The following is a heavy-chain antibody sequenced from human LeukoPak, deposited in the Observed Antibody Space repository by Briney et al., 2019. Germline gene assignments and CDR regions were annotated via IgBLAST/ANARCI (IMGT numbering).Heavy chain of an antibody. J-gene: IGHJ3*02. CDR1: GFNVSSNY. CDR3: ASRGAGSSPVGDDAFDI. Sequence: GGSLRLSCAASGFNVSSNYMSWVRQAPGKGLEWVSVIYSGGSTYYADSVKGRFIIPRDNSKNMLYLQMNSLRAEDTAVYYCASRGAGSSPVGDDAFDIWGQGTMVTVSS. V-gene: IGHV3-53*01. D-gene: IGHD3-10*01. CDR2: IYSGGST.